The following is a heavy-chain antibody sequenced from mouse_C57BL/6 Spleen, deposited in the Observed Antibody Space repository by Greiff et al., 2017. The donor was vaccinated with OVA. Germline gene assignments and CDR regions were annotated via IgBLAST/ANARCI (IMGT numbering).Heavy chain of an antibody. CDR3: ARQVGRGVYYFDY. Sequence: EVKLEESGPGLVKPSQSLSLTCSVTGYSITSGYYWNWIRQFPGNKLEWMGYISYDGSNNYNPSLKNRISITRDTSKNQFFLKLNSVTTEDTATYYCARQVGRGVYYFDYWGQGTTLTVSS. CDR2: ISYDGSN. CDR1: GYSITSGYY. J-gene: IGHJ2*01. V-gene: IGHV3-6*01. D-gene: IGHD4-1*01.